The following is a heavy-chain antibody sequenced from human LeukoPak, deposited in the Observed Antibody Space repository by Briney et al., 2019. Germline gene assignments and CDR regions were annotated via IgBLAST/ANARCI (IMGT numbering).Heavy chain of an antibody. V-gene: IGHV3-23*01. J-gene: IGHJ3*02. CDR3: AKDTLLWFGELYGDAFDI. CDR1: GFTFTTYA. Sequence: GGCLTLSCAASGFTFTTYATAWASPAPGSGMEWVSTLIVGGDGTPHAASVKGRFTISRDNSKNTLYLQMNSLRADDTAVHYCAKDTLLWFGELYGDAFDIWGQGTMVTVSS. D-gene: IGHD3-10*01. CDR2: LIVGGDGT.